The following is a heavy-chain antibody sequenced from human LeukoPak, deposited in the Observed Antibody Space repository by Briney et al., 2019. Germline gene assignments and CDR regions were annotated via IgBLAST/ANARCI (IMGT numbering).Heavy chain of an antibody. V-gene: IGHV3-66*01. J-gene: IGHJ4*02. CDR1: GFTFSTYG. D-gene: IGHD3-9*01. CDR3: AREVRELRYFDWLSHLDY. CDR2: IYSGGST. Sequence: PGGSLRLSCAVSGFTFSTYGMSWVRQAPGKGLEWVSVIYSGGSTYYADSVKGRFTISRDNSKKMLYLQMNNLRAEDTAVYYCAREVRELRYFDWLSHLDYWGQGTLVTVSS.